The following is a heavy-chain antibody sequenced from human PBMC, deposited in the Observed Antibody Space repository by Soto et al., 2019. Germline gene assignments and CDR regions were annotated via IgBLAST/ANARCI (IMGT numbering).Heavy chain of an antibody. Sequence: PGGSLRLSCEVSGFTLSMYSMTWVRQAPGKGLEWVAKIPQEGSDGHYVDSVKGRFTISRDNAKNSVYLQMNSLRAEDTAVYYCDRDQLILPAHDLFYGSDVWGQAAKVTASS. D-gene: IGHD2-21*02. CDR3: DRDQLILPAHDLFYGSDV. V-gene: IGHV3-7*03. J-gene: IGHJ6*01. CDR2: IPQEGSDG. CDR1: GFTLSMYS.